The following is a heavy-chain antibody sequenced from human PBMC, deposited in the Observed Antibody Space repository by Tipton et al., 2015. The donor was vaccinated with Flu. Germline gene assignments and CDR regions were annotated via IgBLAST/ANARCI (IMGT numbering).Heavy chain of an antibody. J-gene: IGHJ6*02. V-gene: IGHV4-59*01. D-gene: IGHD2-21*01. CDR1: DGSITGYY. CDR3: ARGVIRDDHSYGFDV. Sequence: TLSLTCTVSDGSITGYYWSWIRRPPGKGLEYIGFISYTGRPNYNPSLKSRLAISLDASNHQFSLRLRSVSAADSAVYYCARGVIRDDHSYGFDVWGQGTTVTVSS. CDR2: ISYTGRP.